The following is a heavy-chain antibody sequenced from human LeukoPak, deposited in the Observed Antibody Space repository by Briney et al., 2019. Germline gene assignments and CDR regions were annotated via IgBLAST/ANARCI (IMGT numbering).Heavy chain of an antibody. Sequence: SVKVSCKASGGTFSSYTISWVRQAPGQGLEWMGRIIPILGIANYAQKFQGRVTITADKSTSTAYMELSSLRSEDTAVYYCAREEEFHDILIEFDYWGQGTLVTVSS. CDR3: AREEEFHDILIEFDY. CDR2: IIPILGIA. V-gene: IGHV1-69*04. CDR1: GGTFSSYT. J-gene: IGHJ4*02. D-gene: IGHD3-9*01.